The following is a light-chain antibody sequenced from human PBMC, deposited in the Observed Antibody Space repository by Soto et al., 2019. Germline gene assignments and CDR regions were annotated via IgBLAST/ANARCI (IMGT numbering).Light chain of an antibody. CDR1: QTVSSN. CDR2: GAS. CDR3: QQYHNWPPQYT. Sequence: EIVMTQSPATLSVSPGERATLSCRASQTVSSNLAWYQQKPGQAPRLLIHGASTRATGVPARFSGSGPGTEFTLTISSLQSEDFAVYYCQQYHNWPPQYTFGQGTKVQIK. J-gene: IGKJ2*01. V-gene: IGKV3-15*01.